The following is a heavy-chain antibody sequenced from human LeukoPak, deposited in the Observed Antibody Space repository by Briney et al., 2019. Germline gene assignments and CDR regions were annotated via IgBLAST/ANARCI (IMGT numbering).Heavy chain of an antibody. CDR3: AAAGTLPIYYYYYIDV. D-gene: IGHD6-13*01. V-gene: IGHV4-59*11. J-gene: IGHJ6*03. CDR1: GGSISSHY. Sequence: SETLSLTRTGSGGSISSHYWSWIRQPPGKGLEWIGYIYYSGSTNYNPSLKSRVTISVDTSKNQFSLKLSSVTAADTAVYYCAAAGTLPIYYYYYIDVWGKGTTVTVSS. CDR2: IYYSGST.